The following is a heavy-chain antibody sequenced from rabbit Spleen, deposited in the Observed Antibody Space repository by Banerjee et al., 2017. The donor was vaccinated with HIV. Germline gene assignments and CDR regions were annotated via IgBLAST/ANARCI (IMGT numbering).Heavy chain of an antibody. D-gene: IGHD1-1*01. CDR2: IYAGSSGFT. V-gene: IGHV1S40*01. Sequence: QSLEESGGDLVKPGASLTLTCKASGFSLTSSDYMCWVRQAPGKGLEWIACIYAGSSGFTYHASWAKGRFTISKTSSTTVTLQMTSLTAADTATYFCARDTSTSFSSYGMDLWGQGTLVT. CDR1: GFSLTSSDY. CDR3: ARDTSTSFSSYGMDL. J-gene: IGHJ6*01.